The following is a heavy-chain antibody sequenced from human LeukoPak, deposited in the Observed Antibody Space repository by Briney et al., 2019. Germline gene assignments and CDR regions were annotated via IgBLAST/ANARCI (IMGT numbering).Heavy chain of an antibody. D-gene: IGHD3-3*01. Sequence: PSETLSLTCNVSGGSISSDYWSWIRQPAGKGLEWIGRIYTSGSTNYNPSLKSRVTMSVDTSKNQFSLKLSSVTAADTAVYYCARETYYDFWSGYYFDYWGQGTLVTVSS. CDR2: IYTSGST. CDR3: ARETYYDFWSGYYFDY. CDR1: GGSISSDY. J-gene: IGHJ4*02. V-gene: IGHV4-4*07.